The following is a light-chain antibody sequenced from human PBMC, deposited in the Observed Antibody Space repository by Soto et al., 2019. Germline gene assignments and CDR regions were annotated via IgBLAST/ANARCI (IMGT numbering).Light chain of an antibody. CDR2: TAS. CDR1: QGISSY. CDR3: QQLNSYPVT. V-gene: IGKV1-9*01. Sequence: DIQLTQSPSFLSASVGDRVTITCWASQGISSYLAWYQQKPGKAPKLLIYTASTLQSGVPSRFSGSASGTEFTLTISSLQPEDFATYYCQQLNSYPVTFGGGTKVDIK. J-gene: IGKJ4*01.